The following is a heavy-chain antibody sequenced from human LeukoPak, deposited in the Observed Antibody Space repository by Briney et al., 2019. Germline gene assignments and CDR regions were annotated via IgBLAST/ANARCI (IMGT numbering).Heavy chain of an antibody. V-gene: IGHV4-59*01. CDR3: ARDKGSIYESSDSYVGYRYYGMDV. D-gene: IGHD5/OR15-5a*01. CDR2: IFYDGTA. J-gene: IGHJ6*02. Sequence: SETLSLTCTVSGASLGSDYWSWIRQPPGKGLEWIGYIFYDGTANLNPSLKSRLTMSVDTSKNQFSLKLNSVTAADTAVYYCARDKGSIYESSDSYVGYRYYGMDVWGQGTTVIVSS. CDR1: GASLGSDY.